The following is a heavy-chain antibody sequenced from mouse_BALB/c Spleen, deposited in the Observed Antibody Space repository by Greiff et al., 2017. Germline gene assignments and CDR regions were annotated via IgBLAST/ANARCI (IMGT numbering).Heavy chain of an antibody. CDR3: AMLYDGYYLFTY. Sequence: EVQRVESGGGLVQPGGSLRLSCATSGFTFTDYYMSWVRQPPGKALEWLGFIRNKANGYTTEYSASVKGRFTISRDNSQSILYLQMNTLRAEDSATYYCAMLYDGYYLFTYWGQGTLVTVSA. J-gene: IGHJ3*01. D-gene: IGHD2-3*01. CDR2: IRNKANGYTT. V-gene: IGHV7-3*02. CDR1: GFTFTDYY.